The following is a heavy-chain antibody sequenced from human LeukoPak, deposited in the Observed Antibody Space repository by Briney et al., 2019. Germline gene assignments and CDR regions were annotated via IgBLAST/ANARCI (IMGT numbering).Heavy chain of an antibody. D-gene: IGHD2-2*01. CDR1: GFTFSSYS. CDR2: ISSSSSTI. J-gene: IGHJ5*02. V-gene: IGHV3-48*01. CDR3: ASSYCSSTSCYSVP. Sequence: GGSLRLSCAASGFTFSSYSMNWVRQAPGKGLEWVSYISSSSSTISYADSVKGRFTISRDNAKNSLYLQMNSLRAEDTAVYYCASSYCSSTSCYSVPWGQGTLVTVSS.